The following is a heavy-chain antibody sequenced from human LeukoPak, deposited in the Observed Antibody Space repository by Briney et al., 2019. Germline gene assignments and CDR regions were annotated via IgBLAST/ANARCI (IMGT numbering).Heavy chain of an antibody. V-gene: IGHV4-38-2*02. CDR3: ARVFRDGYEADWYFDL. J-gene: IGHJ2*01. Sequence: PSETLSLTCTVSGYSISSGYYWGWIRQPPGKGLEWIGSIYHSGSTYYNPSLKSRVTISVDTSKNQFSLKLGSVTAADTAVYYCARVFRDGYEADWYFDLWGRGTLVTVSS. CDR1: GYSISSGYY. D-gene: IGHD5-24*01. CDR2: IYHSGST.